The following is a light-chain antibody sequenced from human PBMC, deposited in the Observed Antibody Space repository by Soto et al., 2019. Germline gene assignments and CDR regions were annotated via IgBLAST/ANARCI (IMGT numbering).Light chain of an antibody. CDR2: DNN. V-gene: IGLV1-40*01. J-gene: IGLJ2*01. Sequence: QSVLTQPPSVSGAPGQRVTISFTGSSSNIGALYDVNLYQQLPGTAPKLLIYDNNNRPSGVPDRFSGSKSGTSASLAITGLQAEDEADYYCQSYDNSLSGHVVFGGGTKVTVL. CDR1: SSNIGALYD. CDR3: QSYDNSLSGHVV.